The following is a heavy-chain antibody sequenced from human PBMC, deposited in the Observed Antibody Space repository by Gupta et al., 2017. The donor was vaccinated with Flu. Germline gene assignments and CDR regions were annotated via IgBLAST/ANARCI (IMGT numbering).Heavy chain of an antibody. V-gene: IGHV3-73*01. CDR1: GFTFSGSA. Sequence: EVQLVESGGGLVQPGGSLKLSCAASGFTFSGSAMPWVRQASGKGLEWVGRIRSKANSYATAYAASVKGRFTISRDDSKNTAYLQMNSLKTEDTAVYYCTRQVGALDYWGQGTLVTVSS. CDR2: IRSKANSYAT. J-gene: IGHJ4*02. D-gene: IGHD1-26*01. CDR3: TRQVGALDY.